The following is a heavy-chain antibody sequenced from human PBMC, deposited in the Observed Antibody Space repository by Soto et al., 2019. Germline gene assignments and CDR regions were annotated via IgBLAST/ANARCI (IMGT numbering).Heavy chain of an antibody. J-gene: IGHJ4*02. CDR3: ARQLNHYDILTGYYEGNFDY. Sequence: SETLSLTCAVYGGSFSGYYWSWIRQPPGKGLEWIGEINHSGSTNYNPSLKSRVTISVDTSKNQFSLKLSSVTAADTAVYYCARQLNHYDILTGYYEGNFDYWGQGTLVTVSS. V-gene: IGHV4-34*01. D-gene: IGHD3-9*01. CDR1: GGSFSGYY. CDR2: INHSGST.